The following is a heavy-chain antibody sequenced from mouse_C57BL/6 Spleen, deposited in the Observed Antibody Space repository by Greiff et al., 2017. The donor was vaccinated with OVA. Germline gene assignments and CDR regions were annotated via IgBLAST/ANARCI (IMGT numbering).Heavy chain of an antibody. D-gene: IGHD1-1*01. CDR2: IYPSDSET. CDR3: ARSPYYGSSYYFDY. J-gene: IGHJ2*01. Sequence: QVQLKQPGAELVRPGSSVKLSCKASGYTFTSYWMDWVKQRPGQGLEWIGNIYPSDSETHYNQKFKDKATLTVDKSSSTAYMQLSSLTSEDSAVYYCARSPYYGSSYYFDYWGQGTTLTVSS. V-gene: IGHV1-61*01. CDR1: GYTFTSYW.